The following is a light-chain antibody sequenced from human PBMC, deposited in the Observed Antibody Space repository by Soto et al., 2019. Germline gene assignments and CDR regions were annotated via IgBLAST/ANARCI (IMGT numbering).Light chain of an antibody. CDR2: DAS. Sequence: DIHXAHSPSXXXXSXGXXAXIPCRXSQSISSWLAWYQQKPGKAPKLLIYDASTLQSGVPSRYSGSGSGTEFTLTISNLQPDDFATYYCQQYESYSPWTFGQGTKVDIK. J-gene: IGKJ1*01. CDR3: QQYESYSPWT. V-gene: IGKV1-5*01. CDR1: QSISSW.